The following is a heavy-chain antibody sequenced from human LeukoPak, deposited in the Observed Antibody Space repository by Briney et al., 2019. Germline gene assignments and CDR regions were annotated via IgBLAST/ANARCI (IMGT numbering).Heavy chain of an antibody. D-gene: IGHD6-13*01. V-gene: IGHV3-48*03. CDR2: ISSSGSTI. Sequence: GGSLRLSCAASGFTFSSYEMNWVRQAPGKGLEWVSYISSSGSTIYYADSVKGRFTISRDNAKNTLYLQMNSLRAEDTAVYYCARDSSSWDYYYYMDVWGKGTTVTVSS. CDR3: ARDSSSWDYYYYMDV. J-gene: IGHJ6*03. CDR1: GFTFSSYE.